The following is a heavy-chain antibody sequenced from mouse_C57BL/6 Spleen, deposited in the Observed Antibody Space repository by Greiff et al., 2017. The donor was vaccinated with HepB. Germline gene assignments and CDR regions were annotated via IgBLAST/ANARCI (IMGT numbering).Heavy chain of an antibody. V-gene: IGHV14-3*01. J-gene: IGHJ1*03. CDR2: IDPANGNT. CDR3: ARGGELPYSLGYFDV. D-gene: IGHD2-10*01. CDR1: GFNIKNTY. Sequence: VQLQQSVAELVRPGASVKLSCTASGFNIKNTYVHWVKQRPEQGLEWIGRIDPANGNTKYAPKFQGKATITADTSSNTAYLQLSSLTSEDTAIYYCARGGELPYSLGYFDVWGTGTTVTVSS.